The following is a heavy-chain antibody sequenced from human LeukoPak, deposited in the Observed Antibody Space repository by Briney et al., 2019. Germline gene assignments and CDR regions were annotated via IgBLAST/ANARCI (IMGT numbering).Heavy chain of an antibody. J-gene: IGHJ4*02. CDR2: IKQDGSAE. V-gene: IGHV3-7*01. Sequence: GGSLRLSCAVSGFTISNYWMSWVRQAPGKGLEWVATIKQDGSAEFYVDSVKGRFTISRDSAKHSLYLQMNSLRDDDTAVYYCARDLFDYWGQGTLVTVSS. CDR1: GFTISNYW. CDR3: ARDLFDY.